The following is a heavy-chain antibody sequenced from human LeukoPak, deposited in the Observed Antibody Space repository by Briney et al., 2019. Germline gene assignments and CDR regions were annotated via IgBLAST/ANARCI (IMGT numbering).Heavy chain of an antibody. CDR2: ISSSSSYI. Sequence: PGGSLRLSCAASGFTFSSYSMNWVRQAPGKGLEWVSSISSSSSYIYYADSVKGRFTISRDNAKNSLYLQMNSLRTEDTAVYYRARDMTYGVPRYYMDVWGKGTTVTVSS. J-gene: IGHJ6*03. V-gene: IGHV3-21*01. D-gene: IGHD3-10*01. CDR3: ARDMTYGVPRYYMDV. CDR1: GFTFSSYS.